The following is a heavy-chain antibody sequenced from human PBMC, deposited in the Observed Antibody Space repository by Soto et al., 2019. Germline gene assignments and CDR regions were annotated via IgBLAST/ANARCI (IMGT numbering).Heavy chain of an antibody. CDR2: ISTSGSTI. CDR3: ARDGYCTSTSCYNPV. V-gene: IGHV3-48*03. J-gene: IGHJ6*02. CDR1: GFTFSSYE. Sequence: SGGSLRLSCAASGFTFSSYEMNWVRQAPGKGLEWVSYISTSGSTIYYADSVKSRFTISRDNAKDSLYLQMNSLRAEDTAIYYCARDGYCTSTSCYNPVWGQGTTVTVS. D-gene: IGHD2-2*02.